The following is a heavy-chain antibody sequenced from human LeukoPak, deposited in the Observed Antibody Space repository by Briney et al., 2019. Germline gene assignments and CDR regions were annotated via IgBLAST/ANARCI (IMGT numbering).Heavy chain of an antibody. D-gene: IGHD2-2*01. CDR2: ISSSSSYI. Sequence: GGSLRLSCAASGFPFSSYSMNWVRQAPGKGLEWVSSISSSSSYIYYADSVKGRFTISRDNAKNSLYLQMNSLRAEDTAVYYCARLRTTQRYFDYWGQGTLVTVSS. CDR1: GFPFSSYS. CDR3: ARLRTTQRYFDY. J-gene: IGHJ4*02. V-gene: IGHV3-21*01.